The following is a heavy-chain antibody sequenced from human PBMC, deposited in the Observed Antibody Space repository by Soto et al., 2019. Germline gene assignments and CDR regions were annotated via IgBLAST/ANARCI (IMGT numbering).Heavy chain of an antibody. CDR3: ATRIGNIGWYWLDT. Sequence: ASVKVSCTASGFTFSSSAVQWVRQARGQGLEWIGWIVLGNGNTNYAQKFQERVTITRDMSTSTAYMEVRSLTFEDTAVYYCATRIGNIGWYWLDTWGQGTLVTVSS. J-gene: IGHJ5*02. CDR1: GFTFSSSA. CDR2: IVLGNGNT. D-gene: IGHD6-19*01. V-gene: IGHV1-58*01.